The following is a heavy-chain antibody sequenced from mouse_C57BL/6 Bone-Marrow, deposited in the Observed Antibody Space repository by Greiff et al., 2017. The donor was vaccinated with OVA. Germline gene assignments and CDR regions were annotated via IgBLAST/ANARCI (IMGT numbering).Heavy chain of an antibody. V-gene: IGHV5-4*01. J-gene: IGHJ1*03. CDR1: GFTFSSYA. CDR3: ARDRLVTTGWYFDV. D-gene: IGHD2-5*01. Sequence: EVQVVESGGGLVKPGGSLKLSCAASGFTFSSYALSWVRQTPEKRLEWVATISDGGSYTYYPDNVKGRFTISRDNAKNNLYLQMSHLKSEDTAMYYCARDRLVTTGWYFDVWGTGTTVTVSS. CDR2: ISDGGSYT.